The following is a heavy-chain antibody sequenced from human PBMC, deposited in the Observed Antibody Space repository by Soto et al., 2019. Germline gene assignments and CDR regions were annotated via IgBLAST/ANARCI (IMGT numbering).Heavy chain of an antibody. CDR3: ARGDNWDRSPYNWFDP. D-gene: IGHD1-20*01. V-gene: IGHV4-39*01. CDR2: IYYSGST. Sequence: PSETLSLTCSVSGGSISNVNYYWSWIRQPPGKGLEWFGTIYYSGSTYYNPSLKSRVTISVDTSMNQFSLRLNSVTAADTAVYYCARGDNWDRSPYNWFDPWGQGTLVTVSS. CDR1: GGSISNVNYY. J-gene: IGHJ5*02.